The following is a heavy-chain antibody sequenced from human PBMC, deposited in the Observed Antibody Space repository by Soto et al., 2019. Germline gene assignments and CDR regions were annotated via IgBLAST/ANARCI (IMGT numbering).Heavy chain of an antibody. CDR1: GGSISSGGYY. V-gene: IGHV4-31*03. CDR2: IYYSGST. D-gene: IGHD3-3*01. Sequence: QVQLQESGPGLVKPSQTLSLTCTVSGGSISSGGYYWSWIRQHPGKGLEWIGYIYYSGSTYYNPSLNSRVTISVDTSKNQFSLKLSSVTAADTAVYYCAREDYDFPPLGFDPWGQGTLVTVSS. J-gene: IGHJ5*02. CDR3: AREDYDFPPLGFDP.